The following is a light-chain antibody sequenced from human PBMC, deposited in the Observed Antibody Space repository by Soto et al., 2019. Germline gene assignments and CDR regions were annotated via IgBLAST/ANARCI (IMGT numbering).Light chain of an antibody. Sequence: QSALTQPPSASGSPGQSVTISCTETSSDVGGYNYVSWYQQHPGKAPKLMIYEVSKRPSGVPDRFSDSKSGNTASLTVSGLQAEDEADYYCSSYGGSNNLLFGGGTKLTVL. CDR3: SSYGGSNNLL. CDR2: EVS. J-gene: IGLJ2*01. V-gene: IGLV2-8*01. CDR1: SSDVGGYNY.